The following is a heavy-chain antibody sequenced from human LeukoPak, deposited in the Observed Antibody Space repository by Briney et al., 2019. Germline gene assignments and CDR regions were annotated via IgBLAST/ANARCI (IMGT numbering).Heavy chain of an antibody. CDR1: GNSISSGSYF. D-gene: IGHD6-19*01. Sequence: SQTLSLTCTVSGNSISSGSYFWTWIRQPAGKGLEWIGRMYTSGSTKYNPSLKSRVTISVDTSRNQFSLKLSSVAAADTAAYYCARGNPSLFGXGWXPFDXXGXGIXVTV. J-gene: IGHJ4*02. V-gene: IGHV4-61*02. CDR2: MYTSGST. CDR3: ARGNPSLFGXGWXPFDX.